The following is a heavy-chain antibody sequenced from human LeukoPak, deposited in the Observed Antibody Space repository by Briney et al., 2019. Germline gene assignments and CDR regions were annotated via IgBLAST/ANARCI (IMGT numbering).Heavy chain of an antibody. D-gene: IGHD3-3*01. CDR2: IYDSGST. CDR3: AKIQDYDFWSGYQYYYYYMDV. V-gene: IGHV4-59*11. Sequence: PSETLSVTCTVSGGSIIGHYWNWIRQPRGKGLEWIGYIYDSGSTNYNPSLKSRVTISVDTSKKQFSLNLSSVTAADTAVYYCAKIQDYDFWSGYQYYYYYMDVWGKGTTVTVSS. J-gene: IGHJ6*03. CDR1: GGSIIGHY.